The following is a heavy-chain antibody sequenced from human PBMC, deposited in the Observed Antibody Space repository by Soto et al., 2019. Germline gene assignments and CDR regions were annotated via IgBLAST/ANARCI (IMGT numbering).Heavy chain of an antibody. CDR3: ARESLLWFGEAQSGMDV. CDR1: GGSITNYY. J-gene: IGHJ6*02. Sequence: KPSETLSLTCTVSGGSITNYYWNWIRQPPGRGLEWIGYIYYSGSTNYDPSLKSRVTISVDTSKNQFSLKLSSVTAADTAVYYCARESLLWFGEAQSGMDVWGQGTTVTVSS. D-gene: IGHD3-10*01. V-gene: IGHV4-59*01. CDR2: IYYSGST.